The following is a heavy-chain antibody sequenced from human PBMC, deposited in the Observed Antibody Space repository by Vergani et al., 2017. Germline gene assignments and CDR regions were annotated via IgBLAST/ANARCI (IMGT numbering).Heavy chain of an antibody. D-gene: IGHD3-16*01. V-gene: IGHV4-30-2*01. CDR2: LYYGGTT. CDR1: GGSMNSAGYS. CDR3: ARVGGSGDFLDY. J-gene: IGHJ4*02. Sequence: QLKLQESGSGLVKPSETLSLTCGVSGGSMNSAGYSWTWMRQPPGKGLEWIGSLYYGGTTPYNPSLKSRVTISADRSNNHFSLSLISVTAADTAVYYCARVGGSGDFLDYWGQGILVTVSS.